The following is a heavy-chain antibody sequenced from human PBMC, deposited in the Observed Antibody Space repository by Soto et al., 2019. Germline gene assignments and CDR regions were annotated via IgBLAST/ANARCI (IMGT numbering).Heavy chain of an antibody. CDR1: GYTFTSYG. J-gene: IGHJ5*01. D-gene: IGHD3-10*01. V-gene: IGHV1-18*01. CDR2: ISAYNGNT. Sequence: QVQLVQSGAEVKKPGASVKVSCKASGYTFTSYGISWVRQAPGQGLEWMGWISAYNGNTNYAQKLQGRVTMTTDTPPSQAYMGRRSARSDDTALYFCARGDGEKQRGGDWFQPLGQGNLVTLS. CDR3: ARGDGEKQRGGDWFQP.